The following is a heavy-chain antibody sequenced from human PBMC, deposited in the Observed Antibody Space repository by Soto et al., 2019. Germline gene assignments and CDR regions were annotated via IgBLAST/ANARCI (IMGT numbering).Heavy chain of an antibody. CDR1: GFTFSSYG. CDR3: EKDYGGVPFLPPHDY. D-gene: IGHD3-3*01. V-gene: IGHV3-30*18. Sequence: GGSLRLSCAASGFTFSSYGMHWVRQAPGKGLEWVAVISYDGSNKYYADSVKGRFAISRDNSKNTLYLQMNSLRAEDPAVYYCEKDYGGVPFLPPHDYWGQG. J-gene: IGHJ4*02. CDR2: ISYDGSNK.